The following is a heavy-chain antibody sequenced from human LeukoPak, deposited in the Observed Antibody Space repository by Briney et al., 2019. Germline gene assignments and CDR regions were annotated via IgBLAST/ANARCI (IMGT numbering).Heavy chain of an antibody. CDR3: TTDLHY. Sequence: PGGSLRLSCAASGFTFSNAWMSWVGQAPGKGLEWVSRIKSKTDGGTTVYAAPVKGRFTISRDDSKNTLYLQMNSLKTEDTAVYYCTTDLHYWGQGTLVTVSS. CDR2: IKSKTDGGTT. CDR1: GFTFSNAW. V-gene: IGHV3-15*01. J-gene: IGHJ4*02.